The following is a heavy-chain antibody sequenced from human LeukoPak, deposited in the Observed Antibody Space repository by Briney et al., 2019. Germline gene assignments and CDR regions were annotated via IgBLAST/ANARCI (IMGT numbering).Heavy chain of an antibody. CDR2: ISFDETKK. CDR3: ARMKVIKGASLDY. Sequence: GGSLRLSCAASGFSFSKYAMHWVRQAPGKGLEWVAVISFDETKKYYADSVKGRFTISRDNSNNTLFLQMNSLRTEDTAVYFCARMKVIKGASLDYWGQGSLVTVSS. D-gene: IGHD2/OR15-2a*01. V-gene: IGHV3-30-3*01. J-gene: IGHJ4*02. CDR1: GFSFSKYA.